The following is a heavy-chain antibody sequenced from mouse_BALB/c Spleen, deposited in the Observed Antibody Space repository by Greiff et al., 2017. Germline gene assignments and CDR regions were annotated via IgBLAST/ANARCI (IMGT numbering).Heavy chain of an antibody. CDR3: AKEKATTAFAY. V-gene: IGHV3-2*02. CDR1: GYSITSDYA. CDR2: ISYSGST. D-gene: IGHD1-2*01. Sequence: EVQLQQSGPGLVKPSQSLSLTCTVTGYSITSDYAWNWIRQFPGNKLEWMGYISYSGSTSYNPSLKSRISITRDTSKNQFFLQLNSVTTEDTATYYCAKEKATTAFAYWGQGTLVTVSA. J-gene: IGHJ3*01.